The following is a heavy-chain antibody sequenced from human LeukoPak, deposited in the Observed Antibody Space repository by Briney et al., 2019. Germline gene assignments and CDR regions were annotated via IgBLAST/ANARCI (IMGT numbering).Heavy chain of an antibody. D-gene: IGHD2/OR15-2a*01. CDR1: GYTFTGYY. V-gene: IGHV1-2*02. CDR3: ARDYYSGYRNWLDP. Sequence: ASVKVSCKASGYTFTGYYMHWVRQAPGQGLEWMGWINPNSGGTNYAQKFQGRVTMTRDTSISTAYMELSRLRSDDTAVYYCARDYYSGYRNWLDPWGQGTLVTVSS. CDR2: INPNSGGT. J-gene: IGHJ5*02.